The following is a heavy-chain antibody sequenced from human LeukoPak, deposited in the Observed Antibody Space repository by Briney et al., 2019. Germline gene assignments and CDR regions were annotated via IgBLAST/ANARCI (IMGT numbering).Heavy chain of an antibody. CDR2: IWYDGSNK. J-gene: IGHJ4*02. V-gene: IGHV3-33*01. CDR3: ARDSAALFDY. Sequence: PGRSLRLSCAASGFIFSSYGMHWVRQAPGKGWEWVAVIWYDGSNKYYADSVKGRFTISRDNSKNKMYLEMNSLRAEDTAVYYCARDSAALFDYWGQGTLVTVSS. CDR1: GFIFSSYG. D-gene: IGHD2-15*01.